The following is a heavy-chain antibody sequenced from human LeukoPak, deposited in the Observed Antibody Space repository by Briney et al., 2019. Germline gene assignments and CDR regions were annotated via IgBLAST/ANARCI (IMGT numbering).Heavy chain of an antibody. V-gene: IGHV3-7*01. CDR1: GFTFSSYA. D-gene: IGHD3-16*01. J-gene: IGHJ5*02. CDR3: ARLGGTSFDP. CDR2: IKQDGSEK. Sequence: PGGSLRLSCAASGFTFSSYAMSWVRQAPGKGLEWVANIKQDGSEKYYVDSVKGRFTISRDNAKNSLYLQMNSLRAEDTAVYYCARLGGTSFDPWGQGTLVTVSS.